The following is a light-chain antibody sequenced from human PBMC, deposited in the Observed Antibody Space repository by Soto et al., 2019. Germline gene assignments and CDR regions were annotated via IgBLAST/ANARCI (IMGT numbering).Light chain of an antibody. CDR1: QSLLYSANSKNY. CDR2: WAS. J-gene: IGKJ1*01. V-gene: IGKV4-1*01. Sequence: DIVMTQSPDSLAESLGERATINCMSSQSLLYSANSKNYLAWYQQKPGQPPKLLIYWASTRESGVPDRFIGSGSGTDFTLSISSLQAADVAVYYCQQYLSIPRTFGQGTKVEIK. CDR3: QQYLSIPRT.